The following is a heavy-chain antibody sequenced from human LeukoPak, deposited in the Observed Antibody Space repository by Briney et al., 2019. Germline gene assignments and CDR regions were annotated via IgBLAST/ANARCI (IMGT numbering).Heavy chain of an antibody. J-gene: IGHJ4*02. Sequence: GGSLRLSCVASGFTFSNHWMSWVRRAPGKGLEWVANIKEDGSREYYVDSVKGRFTISRDNAKNSVFLQMNSLRVEDTAVYYCAREDWLLHYFDSWGQGTLVTVSS. D-gene: IGHD3-9*01. CDR3: AREDWLLHYFDS. CDR2: IKEDGSRE. V-gene: IGHV3-7*01. CDR1: GFTFSNHW.